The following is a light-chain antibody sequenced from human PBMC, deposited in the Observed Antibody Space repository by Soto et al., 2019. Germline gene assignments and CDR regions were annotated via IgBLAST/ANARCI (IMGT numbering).Light chain of an antibody. Sequence: EIVMTQSPATLSVSPGERATLSCRASQSVSSNLAWYQQKPGQPPRLLIYGAATRATGSPARFSGSGSGTEFTLTLSSLQSEDFAVYYCQQYNKWPPYTFGQGTKLEIK. V-gene: IGKV3-15*01. CDR2: GAA. J-gene: IGKJ2*01. CDR3: QQYNKWPPYT. CDR1: QSVSSN.